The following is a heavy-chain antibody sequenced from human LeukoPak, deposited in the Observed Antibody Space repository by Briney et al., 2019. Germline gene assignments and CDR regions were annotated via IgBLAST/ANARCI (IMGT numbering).Heavy chain of an antibody. CDR1: GGSISSGDYY. CDR3: ARVWRYCSGGSYYYFDY. J-gene: IGHJ4*02. V-gene: IGHV4-30-4*01. CDR2: IYYSGST. D-gene: IGHD2-15*01. Sequence: SETLSLTCTVSGGSISSGDYYWSWIRQPPGKGLEWIGYIYYSGSTYYNPSLKSRVTISVDTSKNQFSLKLSSVTAADTAVYYCARVWRYCSGGSYYYFDYWGQGTLVTVSS.